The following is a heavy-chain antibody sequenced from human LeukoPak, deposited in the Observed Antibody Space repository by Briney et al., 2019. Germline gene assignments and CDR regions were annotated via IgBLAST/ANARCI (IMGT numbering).Heavy chain of an antibody. CDR1: GFTFSNAW. Sequence: TAGGSLRLSCAASGFTFSNAWMSWVRQAPGKGLEWVGRITSKTHGGTADYTPPVKGRFTILRDESKNTLSLQMNSLKPEDTAVYYCTTVGPSGSYFPLDYWGQGTLVTVSS. J-gene: IGHJ4*02. D-gene: IGHD3-10*01. V-gene: IGHV3-15*01. CDR2: ITSKTHGGTA. CDR3: TTVGPSGSYFPLDY.